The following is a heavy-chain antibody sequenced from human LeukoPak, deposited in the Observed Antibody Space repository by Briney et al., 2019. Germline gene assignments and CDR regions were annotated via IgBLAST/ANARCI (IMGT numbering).Heavy chain of an antibody. CDR2: IYYSGST. CDR1: GGSINSGGNY. J-gene: IGHJ5*02. V-gene: IGHV4-31*03. CDR3: ARDRWFDP. Sequence: SQTLSLTCTVSGGSINSGGNYWSWIRQHPGKGLEWIGYIYYSGSTYYNPSLKSRVTISLDTSKDQFSLKLTSVTAADTAVYYCARDRWFDPWGQGPLVTVSS.